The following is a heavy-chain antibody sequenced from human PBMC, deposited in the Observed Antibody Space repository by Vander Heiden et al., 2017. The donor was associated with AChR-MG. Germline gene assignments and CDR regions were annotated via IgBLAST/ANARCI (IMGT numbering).Heavy chain of an antibody. J-gene: IGHJ6*03. V-gene: IGHV1-69*06. D-gene: IGHD4-17*01. CDR2: IIPIFGTA. CDR3: ARDSGDYVLNYYYYMDV. CDR1: GGTFSNYA. Sequence: QVQLVQSGAEVKKPGSSVKVSCKASGGTFSNYAISWVRQAPGQGLEWMGGIIPIFGTANYAQKFQGRVTITADKSTSTAYMELSSLRSEDTAVYYCARDSGDYVLNYYYYMDVWGKGTTVTVSS.